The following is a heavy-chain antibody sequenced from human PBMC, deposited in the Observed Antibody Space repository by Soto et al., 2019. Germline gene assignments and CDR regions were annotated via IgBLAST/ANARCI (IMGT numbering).Heavy chain of an antibody. CDR3: ARSQRGYSGYDLYY. CDR1: GGPISSYY. V-gene: IGHV4-59*01. Sequence: PSETLSLTCTVSGGPISSYYWSWIRQPPGKGLEWIGYIYYSGSTNYNPSLKSRVTISVDTSKNQFSLKLSSVTAADTAVYYCARSQRGYSGYDLYYWGQGTLVTVSS. CDR2: IYYSGST. D-gene: IGHD5-12*01. J-gene: IGHJ4*02.